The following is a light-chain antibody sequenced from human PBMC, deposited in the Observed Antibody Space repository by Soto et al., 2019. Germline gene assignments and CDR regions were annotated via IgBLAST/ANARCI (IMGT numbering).Light chain of an antibody. Sequence: DSVMTQSPDSLAVSLGERATINCKSGQSVLYSSNNKNYLAWYQQKPGQPPKLLISWASTRESGVPDRFSGTGTGTDFTLTISSLQVEDVVVYYCQQYSSTPRTFGQGTKLEIK. V-gene: IGKV4-1*01. CDR3: QQYSSTPRT. CDR1: QSVLYSSNNKNY. CDR2: WAS. J-gene: IGKJ2*01.